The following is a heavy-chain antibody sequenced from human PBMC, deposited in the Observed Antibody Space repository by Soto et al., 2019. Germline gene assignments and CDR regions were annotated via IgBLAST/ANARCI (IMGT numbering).Heavy chain of an antibody. CDR1: GVSISPYY. V-gene: IGHV4-59*01. J-gene: IGHJ6*03. CDR3: ARKGAAASYAHYYMDV. D-gene: IGHD6-13*01. Sequence: SETLSLTCTVSGVSISPYYWSWIRQPPGKGLEWIGYVYYSGNTNYNPSLESRVTISVDTSRNRLSLNLTSATAADTAVYYCARKGAAASYAHYYMDVWGRGTAVTVSS. CDR2: VYYSGNT.